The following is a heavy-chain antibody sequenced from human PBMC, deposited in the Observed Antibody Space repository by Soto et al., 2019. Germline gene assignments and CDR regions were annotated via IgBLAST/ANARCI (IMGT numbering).Heavy chain of an antibody. CDR2: GYHSGKT. J-gene: IGHJ2*01. CDR1: GDYISSHY. Sequence: QVQLQESGPGLVKPSETLSLTCTVSGDYISSHYWSWIRQPPGKGLEWIGNGYHSGKTDSNPSLTSPVTISMDPSQRQISPVPAAVTAADAAVYDCASPKGIAPAIWYCALWCRCTLVTVSS. CDR3: ASPKGIAPAIWYCAL. V-gene: IGHV4-59*11. D-gene: IGHD1-20*01.